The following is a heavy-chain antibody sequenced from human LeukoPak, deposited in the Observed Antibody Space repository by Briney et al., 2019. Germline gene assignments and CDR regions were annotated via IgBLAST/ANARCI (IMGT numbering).Heavy chain of an antibody. D-gene: IGHD6-19*01. J-gene: IGHJ4*02. V-gene: IGHV4-38-2*02. Sequence: SETLSLTCTVSGYSISSGYYWGWIRQPPGKGLEWIGSIYHSGSTYYNPSLKSRVTISVDTSKDQFSLKLSSVTAADTAVYYCAREVAGDDYWGQGTLVTVSS. CDR1: GYSISSGYY. CDR3: AREVAGDDY. CDR2: IYHSGST.